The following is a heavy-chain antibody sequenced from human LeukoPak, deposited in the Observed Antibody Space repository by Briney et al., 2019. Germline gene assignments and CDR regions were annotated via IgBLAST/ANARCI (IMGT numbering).Heavy chain of an antibody. J-gene: IGHJ5*02. CDR2: VSSTGSGT. CDR1: GFTFSTYG. Sequence: GGSLRLSCVASGFTFSTYGMSWVRQAPGKGLEWVAAVSSTGSGTYYPDSLKGRFIISRDNSQNTVFLQMNSLRLEDTAFYFCAKDGPLLWFGPTDAWGQGILVTVSS. CDR3: AKDGPLLWFGPTDA. D-gene: IGHD3-10*01. V-gene: IGHV3-23*01.